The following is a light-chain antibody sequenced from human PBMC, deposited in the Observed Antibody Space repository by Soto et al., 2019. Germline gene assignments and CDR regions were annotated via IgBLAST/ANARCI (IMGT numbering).Light chain of an antibody. CDR2: GAS. CDR3: QQYGGSPIT. V-gene: IGKV3-15*01. CDR1: QSVSSN. Sequence: EIVMTESPATLSVSPGERATLSCRASQSVSSNLAWYQQKPGQAPRLLIYGASTRATGIPARFSGSGSGTEFTLIISRLEPEDFAVYYCQQYGGSPITFGQGRRLAI. J-gene: IGKJ5*01.